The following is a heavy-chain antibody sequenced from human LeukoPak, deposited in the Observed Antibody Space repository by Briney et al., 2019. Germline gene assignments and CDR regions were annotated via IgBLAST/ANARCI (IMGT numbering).Heavy chain of an antibody. J-gene: IGHJ4*02. Sequence: GGSLRLSCAASGFTFSSYAMNWVRQAPGKGLEWVSYISSSSSTIYYADSVKGRFTISRDNAKNSLYLQMNSLRAEDTAVYYCARVRWFGELFQDYWGQGTLVTVSS. CDR1: GFTFSSYA. CDR3: ARVRWFGELFQDY. V-gene: IGHV3-48*04. CDR2: ISSSSSTI. D-gene: IGHD3-10*01.